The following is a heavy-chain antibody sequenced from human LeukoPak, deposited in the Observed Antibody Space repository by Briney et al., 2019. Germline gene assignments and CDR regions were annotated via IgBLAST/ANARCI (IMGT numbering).Heavy chain of an antibody. V-gene: IGHV4-39*01. CDR1: GGSISSSSYY. CDR2: IYYSGST. CDR3: ASFTNYYDSSGYLDYFDY. J-gene: IGHJ4*02. D-gene: IGHD3-22*01. Sequence: SETLSLTCTVSGGSISSSSYYWGWIRQPPGKGLEWIGSIYYSGSTYYNPSLKSRVTISVDTSKNQFSLKLNSVAAADTAVYYCASFTNYYDSSGYLDYFDYWGQGTLVTVSS.